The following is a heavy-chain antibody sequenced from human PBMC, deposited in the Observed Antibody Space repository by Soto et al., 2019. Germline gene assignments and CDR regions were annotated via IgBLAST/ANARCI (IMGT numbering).Heavy chain of an antibody. CDR1: GFTFSNAW. Sequence: PGGSLRLSCAAPGFTFSNAWINWVRQTPGRGLEWVGRVKSKNDGGTTDFAAPVKGRFAISRDDSKNMVYLEMNSLQTEDTAMYYCTTDSYITPITVRFEYWGHGTLVTVSS. CDR2: VKSKNDGGTT. V-gene: IGHV3-15*07. CDR3: TTDSYITPITVRFEY. D-gene: IGHD3-10*01. J-gene: IGHJ4*01.